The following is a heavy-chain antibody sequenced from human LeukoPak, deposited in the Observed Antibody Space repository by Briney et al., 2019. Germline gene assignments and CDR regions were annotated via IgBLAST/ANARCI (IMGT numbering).Heavy chain of an antibody. J-gene: IGHJ4*02. D-gene: IGHD3-10*01. CDR1: GGSISSGGYY. Sequence: SQTLSLTCTVSGGSISSGGYYWSWIRQHPGKGLEWIGYIYYSGSTYYNPSLKSRVTISVDTSKNQFSLKLTSVTAADTAVYYCARTPNYYGSGSYLDYWGQGTLVTVSS. CDR2: IYYSGST. V-gene: IGHV4-31*03. CDR3: ARTPNYYGSGSYLDY.